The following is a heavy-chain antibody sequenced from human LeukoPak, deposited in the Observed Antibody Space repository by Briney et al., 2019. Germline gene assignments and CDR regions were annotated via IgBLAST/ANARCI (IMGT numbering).Heavy chain of an antibody. V-gene: IGHV3-48*04. Sequence: PGGSLRLSCAASGFTFSSYSMNWVRQAPGKGLEWVSYISNSGSTKYYADSVKGRFTISRDNAKNSVFLQRNSLRAEDTAVYYCAAVIDYGGQGTLVTVSS. CDR3: AAVIDY. CDR2: ISNSGSTK. CDR1: GFTFSSYS. J-gene: IGHJ4*02.